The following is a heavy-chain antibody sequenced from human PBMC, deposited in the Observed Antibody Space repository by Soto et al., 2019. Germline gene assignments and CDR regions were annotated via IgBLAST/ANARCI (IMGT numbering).Heavy chain of an antibody. J-gene: IGHJ4*02. CDR2: ISGSGDNT. CDR1: GFTFSNYG. Sequence: EVHLLESGGGLVQPGGSLRLSCAASGFTFSNYGMSWVRQAPGKGLEWVSYISGSGDNTYYADSAKGRFTISRDNSKNSLLMQRNSLGAADTDVYYSANLPVVLAIGVDYWGQGTLVTVSS. CDR3: ANLPVVLAIGVDY. V-gene: IGHV3-23*01. D-gene: IGHD2-15*01.